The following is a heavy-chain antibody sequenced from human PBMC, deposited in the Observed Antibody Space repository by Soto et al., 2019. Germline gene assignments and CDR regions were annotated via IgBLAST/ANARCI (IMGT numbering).Heavy chain of an antibody. V-gene: IGHV3-33*01. D-gene: IGHD3-22*01. CDR3: AEGGGGGYDSNNDYSGGLLMGHS. CDR1: GFIFSNYG. J-gene: IGHJ4*02. CDR2: IYYDGSYE. Sequence: PGGSLRLSCAASGFIFSNYGMHWVRQAPGKGLEWVALIYYDGSYENYADSVKGRFSISRDNSKSTLWLQMNSLRVEDTAVYYFAEGGGGGYDSNNDYSGGLLMGHSWGQVTLCTAAS.